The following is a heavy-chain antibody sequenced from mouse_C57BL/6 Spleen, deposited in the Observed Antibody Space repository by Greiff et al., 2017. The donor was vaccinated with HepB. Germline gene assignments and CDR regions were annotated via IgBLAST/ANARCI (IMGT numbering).Heavy chain of an antibody. D-gene: IGHD1-1*02. CDR1: GFTFSSYA. V-gene: IGHV5-9-1*02. CDR3: TRDPGGYWYFDV. CDR2: ISSGGDYI. Sequence: EVKLVESGEGLVKPGGSLKLSCAASGFTFSSYAMSWVRQTPEKRLEWVAYISSGGDYIYYADTVKGRFTISRDNARNTLYLQMSSLKSEDTAMYYCTRDPGGYWYFDVWGTGTTVTVSS. J-gene: IGHJ1*03.